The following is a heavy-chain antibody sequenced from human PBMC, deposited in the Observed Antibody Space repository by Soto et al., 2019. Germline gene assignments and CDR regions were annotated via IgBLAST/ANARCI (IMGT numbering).Heavy chain of an antibody. V-gene: IGHV1-8*01. D-gene: IGHD3-16*01. CDR3: AREGVRGMEV. Sequence: QVQLVQSGAEVKKPGASVKVSCKASGYTFTSYDINWVRQATGQGLEWMGWMNPNSANTGYAQKFQGRVTMTRNTSLSTAYTELSSLRSEGAAVCYCAREGVRGMEVWGQGTTVTVSS. J-gene: IGHJ6*02. CDR1: GYTFTSYD. CDR2: MNPNSANT.